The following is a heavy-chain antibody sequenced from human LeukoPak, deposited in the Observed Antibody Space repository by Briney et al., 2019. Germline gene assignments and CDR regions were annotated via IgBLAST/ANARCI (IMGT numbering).Heavy chain of an antibody. V-gene: IGHV3-23*01. Sequence: GSLRLSCAASGFTFSNYAISWVRQAPGKGLEWVSAISDSGAGTYYADSVKGRFTISRDNSKNTVYVQMNSLRAEDTAVYYCTKTGDSGWFNDYWGQGTLVTVSS. CDR2: ISDSGAGT. CDR1: GFTFSNYA. J-gene: IGHJ4*02. D-gene: IGHD6-19*01. CDR3: TKTGDSGWFNDY.